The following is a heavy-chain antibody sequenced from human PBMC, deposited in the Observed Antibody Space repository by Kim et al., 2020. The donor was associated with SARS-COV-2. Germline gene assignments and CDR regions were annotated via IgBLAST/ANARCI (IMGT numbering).Heavy chain of an antibody. V-gene: IGHV3-23*01. CDR1: GFTFSNYA. D-gene: IGHD3-22*01. CDR2: ITTSGGHT. Sequence: GGSLRVSCAASGFTFSNYAMSWVRQAPGKGLEWVSGITTSGGHTKYADSVKGRFTISGDDSKNTLYLQMNSLRVEDTAVYYCAKDQDYYDSSGYHHFGDYWGQGTLVSVSS. J-gene: IGHJ4*02. CDR3: AKDQDYYDSSGYHHFGDY.